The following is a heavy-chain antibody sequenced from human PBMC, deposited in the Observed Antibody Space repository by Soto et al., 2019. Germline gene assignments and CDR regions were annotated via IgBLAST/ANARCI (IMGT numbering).Heavy chain of an antibody. Sequence: SETLSLTCTVSGGSISSYYWSWIRQPPGKGLEWIGYIYYSGSTNYNPSLKSRVTISVDTSKNQFSLKLSSVTAADTAVYYCARTIVATTLPYFEYWGQGTLLNVSS. D-gene: IGHD5-12*01. CDR3: ARTIVATTLPYFEY. V-gene: IGHV4-59*01. CDR1: GGSISSYY. CDR2: IYYSGST. J-gene: IGHJ4*02.